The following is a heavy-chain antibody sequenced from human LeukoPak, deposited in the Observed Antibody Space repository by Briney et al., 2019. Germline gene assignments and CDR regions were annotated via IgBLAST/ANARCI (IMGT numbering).Heavy chain of an antibody. CDR2: INHSGST. CDR3: ARHDIVVVEGWFDP. Sequence: KSSETLSLTCAVYGESFSGYFWSWIRQPPGKGLEWTGEINHSGSTNYNPSLKSRVTILIDTSKKQFSLNLSSVTAADTAVYYCARHDIVVVEGWFDPWGQGTLVTVSS. V-gene: IGHV4-34*01. J-gene: IGHJ5*02. CDR1: GESFSGYF. D-gene: IGHD2-15*01.